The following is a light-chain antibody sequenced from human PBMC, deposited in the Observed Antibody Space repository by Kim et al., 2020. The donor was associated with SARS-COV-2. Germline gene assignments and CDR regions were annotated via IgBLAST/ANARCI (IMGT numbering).Light chain of an antibody. V-gene: IGKV3-11*01. CDR2: EAS. CDR3: QQRGS. J-gene: IGKJ5*01. Sequence: EIVLWQSTGTLSLSPGDRATLSCRASQGVSNYLAWYQQKPGQAPRLLIYEASKRAAGIPARFSGSGSGTDFTLTISRLEPGDSAVYFCQQRGSFGQGTRLEIK. CDR1: QGVSNY.